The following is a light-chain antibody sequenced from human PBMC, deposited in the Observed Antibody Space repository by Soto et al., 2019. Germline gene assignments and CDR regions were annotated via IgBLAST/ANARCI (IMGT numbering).Light chain of an antibody. CDR3: GTWDNNRSAV. CDR2: DNG. V-gene: IGLV1-51*01. J-gene: IGLJ2*01. CDR1: SSNIGSNY. Sequence: QSVLTQPPSVSAAPGQKVTISCSGSSSNIGSNYVSWYQQLPGTAPKLLIYDNGKRSSGIPDRFSGSQSGTSATLGINGLHTGDEAYYYCGTWDNNRSAVFGGGTKLTVL.